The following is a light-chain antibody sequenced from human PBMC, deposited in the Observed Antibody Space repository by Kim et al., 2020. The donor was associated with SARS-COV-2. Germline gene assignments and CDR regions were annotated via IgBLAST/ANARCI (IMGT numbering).Light chain of an antibody. CDR1: QSIGSH. CDR3: HQRSNWPLT. Sequence: LSPGERATPSCWASQSIGSHLAWYQQKPGQAPRLLIYDASNRATGIPARFSGSGSGTDFTLTISSLEAEDFAVYYCHQRSNWPLTFGGGTKVDIK. CDR2: DAS. J-gene: IGKJ4*01. V-gene: IGKV3-11*01.